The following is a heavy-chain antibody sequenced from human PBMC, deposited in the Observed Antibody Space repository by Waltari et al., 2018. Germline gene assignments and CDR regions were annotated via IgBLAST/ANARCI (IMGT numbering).Heavy chain of an antibody. Sequence: QVQLVQSGAELKKPGSSVKVSCKVSGGSFSTHAITWVRQAPGQGLEWMGGIIPMFGTANDARKIQDRVTINTDESMTTAYMHLSSLTSDDTAVYYCARGGLYGQQLLESAFEIWGQGTKVTVSS. CDR2: IIPMFGTA. J-gene: IGHJ3*02. D-gene: IGHD6-13*01. CDR1: GGSFSTHA. V-gene: IGHV1-69*05. CDR3: ARGGLYGQQLLESAFEI.